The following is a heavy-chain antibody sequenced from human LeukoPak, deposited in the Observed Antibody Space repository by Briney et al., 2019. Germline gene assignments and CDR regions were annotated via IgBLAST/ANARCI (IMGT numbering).Heavy chain of an antibody. Sequence: GGSLRLSCAASGFTFSSYGMDWVRQAPGKGLEWVAVIWYDGSNKYYADSVKGRFTISRDNSKNTLYPQMNSLRAEDTAVYYCARDQYGSGSYFNPLDYWGQGTLVTVSS. CDR2: IWYDGSNK. D-gene: IGHD3-10*01. CDR1: GFTFSSYG. V-gene: IGHV3-33*01. CDR3: ARDQYGSGSYFNPLDY. J-gene: IGHJ4*02.